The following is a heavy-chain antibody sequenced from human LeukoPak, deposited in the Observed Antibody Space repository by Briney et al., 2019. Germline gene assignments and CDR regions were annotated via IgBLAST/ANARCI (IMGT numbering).Heavy chain of an antibody. J-gene: IGHJ3*02. D-gene: IGHD3-3*01. Sequence: HPGGSLRLSCAASGFTFSSYGMHWVRQAPGKGLEWVAVISYDGSNKYYADSVKGRFTISRDNSKNTLYLQMNSLRAEDTAVYYCAKQIRALRPSLMYENIWGQGTMVTVSS. V-gene: IGHV3-30*18. CDR2: ISYDGSNK. CDR3: AKQIRALRPSLMYENI. CDR1: GFTFSSYG.